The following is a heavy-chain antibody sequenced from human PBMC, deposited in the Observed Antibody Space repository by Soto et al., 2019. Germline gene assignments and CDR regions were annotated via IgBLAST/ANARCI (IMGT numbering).Heavy chain of an antibody. CDR1: GVSISSGGYY. CDR3: ARLTEDIVVVPAAMIGFDP. V-gene: IGHV4-31*03. D-gene: IGHD2-2*01. CDR2: IYYSGST. Sequence: SETLSLTCTVSGVSISSGGYYWSWIRQHPGKGLEGIGYIYYSGSTYYNPSLKSRVTISVDTSKNQFSLKLSSVPAPDTAVQYCARLTEDIVVVPAAMIGFDPWGQGTRVTVTS. J-gene: IGHJ5*02.